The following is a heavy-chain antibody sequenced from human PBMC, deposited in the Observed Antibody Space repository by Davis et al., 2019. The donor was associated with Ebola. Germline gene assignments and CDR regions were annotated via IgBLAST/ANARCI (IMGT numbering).Heavy chain of an antibody. D-gene: IGHD5-18*01. V-gene: IGHV4-39*01. J-gene: IGHJ4*02. Sequence: GSLRLSCAASGFTFSSYWMSWVRQAPRKGLEWIGSIYYSGITYYNPSLKSRVTISVDTSKNQFSLKLRSVTAADTAVYYCARAGERGYSYGYILRADYWGQGTLVTVSS. CDR2: IYYSGIT. CDR1: GFTFSSYW. CDR3: ARAGERGYSYGYILRADY.